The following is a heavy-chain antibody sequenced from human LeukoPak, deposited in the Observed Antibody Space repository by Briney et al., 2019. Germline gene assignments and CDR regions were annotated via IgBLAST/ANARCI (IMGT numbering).Heavy chain of an antibody. J-gene: IGHJ5*02. CDR1: GGSISSGGYS. CDR2: IYHSAST. CDR3: ARFNDRTNGVWFDP. D-gene: IGHD2-8*01. Sequence: SETLSLTCAVSGGSISSGGYSWSWIRQPPGKGLGWIGYIYHSASTYYNPSLKSRVTISVDRSKNQFSLKLSSVTAADTAVYYCARFNDRTNGVWFDPWGQGTLVTVSS. V-gene: IGHV4-30-2*01.